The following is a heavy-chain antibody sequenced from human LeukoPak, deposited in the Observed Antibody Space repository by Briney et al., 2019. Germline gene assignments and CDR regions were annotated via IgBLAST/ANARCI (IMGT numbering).Heavy chain of an antibody. V-gene: IGHV4-34*01. D-gene: IGHD3-16*01. Sequence: SETLSLTCAVYGGSFSGYYWSWIRQPPGKGLEWIGEINHSGSTNYNPSLKSRVTISVDTSKNQFSLKLSSVTAADTAVYYCARGAWGPFDYWGQGTLVTVSS. J-gene: IGHJ4*02. CDR1: GGSFSGYY. CDR3: ARGAWGPFDY. CDR2: INHSGST.